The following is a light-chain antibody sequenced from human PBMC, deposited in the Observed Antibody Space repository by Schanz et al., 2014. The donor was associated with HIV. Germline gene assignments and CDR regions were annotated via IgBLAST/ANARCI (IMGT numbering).Light chain of an antibody. J-gene: IGKJ1*01. Sequence: DIQMTQSPSSLSASVGDRVTITCRASQSISSYLSWYEQKPGRAPKLLIYAASSLQSGVPARFSGSGSGTDFTLTISSLQPEDFAIYEGKGSYSTPWTFGRGTKVEVK. CDR2: AAS. CDR3: KGSYSTPWT. V-gene: IGKV1-39*01. CDR1: QSISSY.